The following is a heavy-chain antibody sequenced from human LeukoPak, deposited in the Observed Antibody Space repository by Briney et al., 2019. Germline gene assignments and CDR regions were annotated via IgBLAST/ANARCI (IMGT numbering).Heavy chain of an antibody. CDR1: GGCFSGYY. CDR2: INHSGST. J-gene: IGHJ4*02. V-gene: IGHV4-34*01. D-gene: IGHD3-16*02. Sequence: SETLSLTCAVYGGCFSGYYWSWIRQPPGKGLEWIGEINHSGSTNYIPSLKSRVTISVDTSKNQFSLKLSSVTAADTAVYYCARGFSAITFGGVIVNLYYFDYWGQGTLVTVSS. CDR3: ARGFSAITFGGVIVNLYYFDY.